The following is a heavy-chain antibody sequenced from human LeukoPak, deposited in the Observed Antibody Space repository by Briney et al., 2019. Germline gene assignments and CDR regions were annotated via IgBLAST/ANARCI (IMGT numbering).Heavy chain of an antibody. CDR1: GFTFSSYA. D-gene: IGHD5-12*01. CDR3: ARMGGYSGYATH. J-gene: IGHJ4*02. V-gene: IGHV4-59*08. Sequence: GSLRLSCAASGFTFSSYAMSWIRQPPGKGLEWIGYILYSGTTNSNPSLKSRVTISLDTSKNQISLKLSSVAAADTAVYYCARMGGYSGYATHWGQGTLVTVSS. CDR2: ILYSGTT.